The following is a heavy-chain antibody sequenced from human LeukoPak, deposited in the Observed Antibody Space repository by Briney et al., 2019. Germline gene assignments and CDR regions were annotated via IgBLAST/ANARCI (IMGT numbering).Heavy chain of an antibody. CDR1: GFIFSTYN. D-gene: IGHD2-15*01. J-gene: IGHJ3*02. Sequence: GGSLRLSCAASGFIFSTYNINWVRQAPGKGLEWVSSISGTSTYIYYADSVKGRFTISRDNSKNTLFLQMNSLTAEDTAIYSCARPRLEYCSGGSCFDAFDIWGQGTMVTVSS. V-gene: IGHV3-21*04. CDR3: ARPRLEYCSGGSCFDAFDI. CDR2: ISGTSTYI.